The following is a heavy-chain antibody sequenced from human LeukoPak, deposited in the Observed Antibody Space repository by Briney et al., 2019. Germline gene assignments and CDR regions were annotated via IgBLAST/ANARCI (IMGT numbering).Heavy chain of an antibody. V-gene: IGHV4-59*08. J-gene: IGHJ4*02. CDR3: ARHPFSAPFDH. CDR2: VYQNGDT. CDR1: GGSMNNYY. D-gene: IGHD6-19*01. Sequence: PSETLSLTCIVSGGSMNNYYWSWFRQPPGKGLEWIAYVYQNGDTRYNPSLKSRVSISLDMSKNQVSLKVSSVTATDTAVYHCARHPFSAPFDHLGQRILVTVSS.